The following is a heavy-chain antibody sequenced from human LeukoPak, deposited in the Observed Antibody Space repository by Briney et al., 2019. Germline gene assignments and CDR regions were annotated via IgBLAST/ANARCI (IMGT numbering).Heavy chain of an antibody. Sequence: SETLSLTCTVSGGSISSYYWSWIRQPPGKGLEWIGYIYYSGSTNYNPSLKSRVTISVDTSKNQFSLKLSSVTAADTAVYYYASRNTGSGYVNAFDIWGQGTMVTVSS. D-gene: IGHD3-22*01. CDR2: IYYSGST. CDR3: ASRNTGSGYVNAFDI. CDR1: GGSISSYY. V-gene: IGHV4-59*12. J-gene: IGHJ3*02.